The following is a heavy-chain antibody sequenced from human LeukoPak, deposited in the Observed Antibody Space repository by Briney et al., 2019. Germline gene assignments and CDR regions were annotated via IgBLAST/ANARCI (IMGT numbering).Heavy chain of an antibody. Sequence: ASVKVSCKASGGTFSSYAISWVRQAPGQGLEWMGGIIPIFGTANYAQKFQGRVTITADKSTSTAYMELSSLRAEDTAVYYCAKDGVNMVRPDMDVWGKGTTVTVSS. J-gene: IGHJ6*03. CDR2: IIPIFGTA. CDR3: AKDGVNMVRPDMDV. V-gene: IGHV1-69*06. D-gene: IGHD3-10*01. CDR1: GGTFSSYA.